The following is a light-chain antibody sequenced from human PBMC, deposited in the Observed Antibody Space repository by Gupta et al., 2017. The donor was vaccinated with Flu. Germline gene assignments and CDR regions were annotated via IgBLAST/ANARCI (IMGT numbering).Light chain of an antibody. Sequence: QSALTQPASVSGSPGPSITISCTGTSSDVGGYNYVSCDQQRPSKTPKLMIYEVSMQPTVVTNRFSGSKSVNTATLTITGRQAEDEADYYGSSDTSSSTVVFGGGTKLTVL. CDR2: EVS. V-gene: IGLV2-14*01. J-gene: IGLJ2*01. CDR3: SSDTSSSTVV. CDR1: SSDVGGYNY.